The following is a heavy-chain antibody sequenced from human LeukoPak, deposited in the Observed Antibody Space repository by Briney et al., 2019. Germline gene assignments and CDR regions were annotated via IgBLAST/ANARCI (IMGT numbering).Heavy chain of an antibody. CDR3: ARDLGPSSGSYYNLDY. CDR1: GYTLTELS. V-gene: IGHV1-24*01. Sequence: ASVKVSCKVSGYTLTELSMHWVRQAPGKGLEWMGGFDPEDGETIYAQKFQGRVTITADESTSTAYMELSSLRSEDTAVYYCARDLGPSSGSYYNLDYWGQGTLVTVSS. D-gene: IGHD3-10*01. CDR2: FDPEDGET. J-gene: IGHJ4*02.